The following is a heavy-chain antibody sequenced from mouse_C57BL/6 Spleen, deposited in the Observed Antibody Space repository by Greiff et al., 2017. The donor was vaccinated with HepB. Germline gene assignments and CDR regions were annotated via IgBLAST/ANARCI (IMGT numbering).Heavy chain of an antibody. CDR1: GFNIKNTY. V-gene: IGHV14-3*01. J-gene: IGHJ4*01. CDR3: ASGGLLRRGAMDY. Sequence: EVQLVESVAELVRPGASVKLSCTASGFNIKNTYMHWVKQRPEQGLEWIGRIDPANGNTKYAPKFQGKATITADTSSNTAYLQLSSLTSEDTAIYYCASGGLLRRGAMDYWGQGTSVTVSS. CDR2: IDPANGNT. D-gene: IGHD1-1*01.